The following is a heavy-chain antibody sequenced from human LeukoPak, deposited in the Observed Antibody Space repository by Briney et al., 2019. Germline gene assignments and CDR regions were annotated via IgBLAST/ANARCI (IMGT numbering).Heavy chain of an antibody. CDR3: AKPVSVDTAMVPCDY. CDR1: GFTLSNYW. CDR2: ISSDGRNT. J-gene: IGHJ4*02. D-gene: IGHD5-18*01. Sequence: PGGSLRLSCGGSGFTLSNYWVHWVRQAPGKGLEWVAVISSDGRNTYYADSVKGRFTISRDNSKNTLYLQMNSLRGEDTAVYYCAKPVSVDTAMVPCDYWGQGTLVTVSS. V-gene: IGHV3-30*18.